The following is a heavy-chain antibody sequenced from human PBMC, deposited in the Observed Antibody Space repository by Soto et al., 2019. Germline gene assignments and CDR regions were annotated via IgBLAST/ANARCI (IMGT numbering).Heavy chain of an antibody. CDR3: AVAVAGPTAIGY. J-gene: IGHJ4*02. CDR1: GFTFSSYG. V-gene: IGHV3-74*01. Sequence: GGSLSLSCAASGFTFSSYGMHWVRQAPGKGLVWVSRINSDGSSTSYADSVKGRFTISRDNAKNTLYLQMNSLRAEDTAVYYCAVAVAGPTAIGYWGQGTLVTVSS. CDR2: INSDGSST. D-gene: IGHD6-19*01.